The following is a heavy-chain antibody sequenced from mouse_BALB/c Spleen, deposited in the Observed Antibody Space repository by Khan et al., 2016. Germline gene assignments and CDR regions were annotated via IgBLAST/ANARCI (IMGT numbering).Heavy chain of an antibody. J-gene: IGHJ2*01. Sequence: EVELVESGGGLVQPGGSRKLSCAASGFTFSSFGMHWVRQAPEKGLEWVAYISSGSSTIYYADTVKGRFTISRDNPKNTLFLQMTSLRSEDTAMYYCARGTGFDYWGQGTTLTVSS. CDR1: GFTFSSFG. V-gene: IGHV5-17*02. D-gene: IGHD4-1*01. CDR3: ARGTGFDY. CDR2: ISSGSSTI.